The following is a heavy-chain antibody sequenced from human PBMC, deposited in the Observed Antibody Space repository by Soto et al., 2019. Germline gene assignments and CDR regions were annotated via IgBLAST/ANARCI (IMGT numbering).Heavy chain of an antibody. Sequence: TLSLTCTVSGGSISRVNYFWSWLRQHPGKGLEWIGNIYYTGSSYYNPSLKSRVTISLDTSKNQFSLKLSSVTAADTAVYYCARGGEPIDYWGQGTLVTVSS. D-gene: IGHD2-21*01. CDR2: IYYTGSS. CDR3: ARGGEPIDY. J-gene: IGHJ4*02. CDR1: GGSISRVNYF. V-gene: IGHV4-31*03.